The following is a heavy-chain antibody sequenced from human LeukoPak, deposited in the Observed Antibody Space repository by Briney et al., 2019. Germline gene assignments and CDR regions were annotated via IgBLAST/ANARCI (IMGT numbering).Heavy chain of an antibody. Sequence: GGSLRLSCAASGFTLSSYSMNWVRQAPGKGLEWVSSISTTSSYIYYADSVKGRFTISRDNANNSLFLQMNSLRADDTAVYYCAREWGQPRDWGQGTLVTVSS. CDR2: ISTTSSYI. CDR3: AREWGQPRD. V-gene: IGHV3-21*01. D-gene: IGHD7-27*01. J-gene: IGHJ4*02. CDR1: GFTLSSYS.